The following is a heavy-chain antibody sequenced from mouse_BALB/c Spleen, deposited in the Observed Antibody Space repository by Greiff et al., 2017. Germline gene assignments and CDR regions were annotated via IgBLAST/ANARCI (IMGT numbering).Heavy chain of an antibody. CDR1: GYTFTDYV. V-gene: IGHV1-81*01. CDR2: IYPGSGST. CDR3: ARRRYYFDY. J-gene: IGHJ2*01. Sequence: QVQLQQSGPELVKPGASVKMSCKASGYTFTDYVISWVKQRTGQGLEWIGEIYPGSGSTYYNEKFKGKATLTADKSSNTAYMQLSSLTSEDSAVYFCARRRYYFDYWGQGTTLTVSS. D-gene: IGHD1-1*01.